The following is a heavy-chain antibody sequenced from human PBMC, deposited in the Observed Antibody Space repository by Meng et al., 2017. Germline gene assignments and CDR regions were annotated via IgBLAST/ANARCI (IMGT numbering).Heavy chain of an antibody. CDR3: AKVGATSILFFFDY. V-gene: IGHV3-23*01. CDR1: GFTFSSYA. D-gene: IGHD1-26*01. CDR2: ISGSGGST. Sequence: GESLKISCAASGFTFSSYAMSWVRQAPGKGLEWVSAISGSGGSTYYADSVKGRFTIFRDNSKNTLYLQMNSLRAEDTAVYYCAKVGATSILFFFDYWGQGTLVTVSS. J-gene: IGHJ4*02.